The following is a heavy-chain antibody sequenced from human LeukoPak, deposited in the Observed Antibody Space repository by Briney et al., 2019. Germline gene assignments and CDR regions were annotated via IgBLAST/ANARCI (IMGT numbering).Heavy chain of an antibody. Sequence: GGSLRLSCTASGFTFDYYAVSWFRQAPGKGLEWVGFIRSKDYGGTTEYVASVKGRFTVSRDDSRGIAYLQMNSLKTEDTAMYYCTRDQRGDFRIYWGQGTLVTVSS. J-gene: IGHJ4*02. CDR3: TRDQRGDFRIY. D-gene: IGHD3-16*01. V-gene: IGHV3-49*03. CDR1: GFTFDYYA. CDR2: IRSKDYGGTT.